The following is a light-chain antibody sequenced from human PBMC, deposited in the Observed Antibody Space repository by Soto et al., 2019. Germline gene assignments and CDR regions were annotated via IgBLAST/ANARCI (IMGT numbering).Light chain of an antibody. CDR2: GAS. Sequence: EIVLTQSPGTLSLSPGERATLSCRASQSVSSTFLAWYQQKPGQAPRLLIYGASSRATGIPDRFSGSGSGTDFTLTISGLEPEDFAVYYCQQHGRSQTFGGGTKVEIK. CDR3: QQHGRSQT. J-gene: IGKJ4*01. V-gene: IGKV3-20*01. CDR1: QSVSSTF.